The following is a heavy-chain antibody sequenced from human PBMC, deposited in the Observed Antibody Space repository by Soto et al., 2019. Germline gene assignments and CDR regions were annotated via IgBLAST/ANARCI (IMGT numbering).Heavy chain of an antibody. J-gene: IGHJ4*02. D-gene: IGHD1-26*01. CDR1: GFTFSDYN. V-gene: IGHV3-30-3*01. CDR2: ISYDGSDK. Sequence: GSLRLSCAASGFTFSDYNFHWVRQPPGKGLERAALISYDGSDKYYADSVKGRFTISRDNSKDTLFLQLNSLSAEDTALYYCARDGTPMVTLYTFDHWGQGSLVTVSS. CDR3: ARDGTPMVTLYTFDH.